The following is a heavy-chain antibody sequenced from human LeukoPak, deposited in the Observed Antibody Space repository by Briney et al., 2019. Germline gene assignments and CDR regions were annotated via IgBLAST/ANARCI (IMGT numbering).Heavy chain of an antibody. CDR2: IYPGDSDT. Sequence: GESLKISCKGSGYSFTSYWIGWVRQMPGKGLEWMGIIYPGDSDTRYSPSFQGQVTISADKSISTAYLQWSSLKASDTAMYYCARHYYGSGSDYSEYYMDVWGKGTTVTISS. CDR1: GYSFTSYW. J-gene: IGHJ6*03. CDR3: ARHYYGSGSDYSEYYMDV. D-gene: IGHD3-10*01. V-gene: IGHV5-51*01.